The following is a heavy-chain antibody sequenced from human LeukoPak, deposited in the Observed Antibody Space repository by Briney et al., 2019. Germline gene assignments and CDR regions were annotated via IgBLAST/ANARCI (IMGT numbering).Heavy chain of an antibody. CDR2: ISWNSGSI. CDR1: GFTFDDYA. V-gene: IGHV3-9*01. J-gene: IGHJ3*02. D-gene: IGHD6-19*01. Sequence: PGRSLRHSCAASGFTFDDYAMHWVRQTPGKGLEWVSGISWNSGSIGYADSVKGRFTISRDNAKNSLYLQMNSLRAEDTALYYCAKDSESYSSGWDDAFDIWGQGTMVTVSS. CDR3: AKDSESYSSGWDDAFDI.